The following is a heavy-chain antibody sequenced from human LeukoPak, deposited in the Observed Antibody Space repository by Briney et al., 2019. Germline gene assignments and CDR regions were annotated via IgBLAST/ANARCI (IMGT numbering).Heavy chain of an antibody. J-gene: IGHJ4*02. Sequence: GGSLRLSCAASGFTFSSYGMSWVRQAPGKGLEWVSYISSSSSTIYYADSVKGRFTISRDNAKTSLYLQMNSLRAEDTAVYYCARFNYGGNPEGFDYWGQGTLVTVSS. V-gene: IGHV3-48*01. CDR2: ISSSSSTI. D-gene: IGHD4-23*01. CDR3: ARFNYGGNPEGFDY. CDR1: GFTFSSYG.